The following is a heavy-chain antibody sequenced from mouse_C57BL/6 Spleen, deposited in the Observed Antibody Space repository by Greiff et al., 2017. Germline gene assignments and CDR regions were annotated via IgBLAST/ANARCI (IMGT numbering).Heavy chain of an antibody. V-gene: IGHV3-5*01. Sequence: VQLKESGPGLVKPSQTVFLTCTVTGISITTGNYRWSWIRQFPGNKLEWIGYIYYSGTNTYNPSLTSRTTNTRDNPKNLYFLEMHALTAEDTTTSDGARVYYGPYYAMDYWGQGTTVTVSS. J-gene: IGHJ4*01. D-gene: IGHD1-1*01. CDR2: IYYSGTN. CDR3: ARVYYGPYYAMDY. CDR1: GISITTGNYR.